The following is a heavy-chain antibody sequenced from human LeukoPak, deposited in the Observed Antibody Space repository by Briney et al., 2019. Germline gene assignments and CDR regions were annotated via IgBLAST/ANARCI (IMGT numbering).Heavy chain of an antibody. J-gene: IGHJ4*02. V-gene: IGHV3-33*01. Sequence: PGRSLRLSCAASGFTFRNHGMHWVRLAPGKGLEWVAVIWYDGSNKYYADSVKGRFTISRDNAKNSLYLQMNSLRAEDTAVYYCARVIGSYGDSAYWGQGILVTVSS. CDR3: ARVIGSYGDSAY. CDR1: GFTFRNHG. CDR2: IWYDGSNK. D-gene: IGHD4-17*01.